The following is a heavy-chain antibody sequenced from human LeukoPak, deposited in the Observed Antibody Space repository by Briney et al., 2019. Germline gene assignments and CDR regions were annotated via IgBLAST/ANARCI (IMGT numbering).Heavy chain of an antibody. D-gene: IGHD3-10*01. J-gene: IGHJ4*02. CDR2: IRNRVSGYNT. Sequence: PGGSLRLSCVGSGYTFSDHYLDWVRQAPGKGLEWVGRIRNRVSGYNTEYAASVTGRFAISRDDSRNTLYLRINSLKTEDTAVYYCVAMIRGVGYWGQGTLVTVPS. CDR3: VAMIRGVGY. CDR1: GYTFSDHY. V-gene: IGHV3-72*01.